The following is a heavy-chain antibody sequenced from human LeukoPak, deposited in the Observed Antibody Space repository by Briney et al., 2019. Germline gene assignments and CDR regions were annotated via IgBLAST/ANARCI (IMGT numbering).Heavy chain of an antibody. CDR2: ISSSSSYI. V-gene: IGHV3-21*01. D-gene: IGHD3-3*02. Sequence: GGSLRLSCAASGFTFSNYAVHWVRQAPGKGLEWVSSISSSSSYIYYADSVKGRFTISRDNAKNSLYLQMNSLRAEDTAVYYCATQGSRLSHWGQGTLVTVSS. CDR3: ATQGSRLSH. J-gene: IGHJ4*02. CDR1: GFTFSNYA.